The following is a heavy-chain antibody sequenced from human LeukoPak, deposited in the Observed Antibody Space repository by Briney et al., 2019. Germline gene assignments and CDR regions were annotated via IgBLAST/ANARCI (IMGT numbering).Heavy chain of an antibody. D-gene: IGHD6-19*01. CDR1: GGSISSYY. CDR2: INHSGST. Sequence: PSETLSLTCTVSGGSISSYYWSWIRQPPGKGLEWIGEINHSGSTNYNPSLKSRVTISVDTSKNQFSLKLSSVTAADTAVYHCARGGYSSGWYVVWWFDPWGQGTLVTVSS. J-gene: IGHJ5*02. V-gene: IGHV4-34*01. CDR3: ARGGYSSGWYVVWWFDP.